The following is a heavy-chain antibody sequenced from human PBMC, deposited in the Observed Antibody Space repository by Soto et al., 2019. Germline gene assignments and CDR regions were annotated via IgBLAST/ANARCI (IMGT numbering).Heavy chain of an antibody. D-gene: IGHD2-8*02. CDR2: INHSGST. CDR1: GGSFSAYS. V-gene: IGHV4-34*01. CDR3: ARDKITGLFDY. J-gene: IGHJ4*02. Sequence: QVQLQQWGAGLLKPSATLSLTCAVSGGSFSAYSWTWIRRPPGTGLEWIGEINHSGSTNYNPSLKSRVTISVDTSKNQFSLKLTSVTAADTAVYYCARDKITGLFDYWGQGALVTVSS.